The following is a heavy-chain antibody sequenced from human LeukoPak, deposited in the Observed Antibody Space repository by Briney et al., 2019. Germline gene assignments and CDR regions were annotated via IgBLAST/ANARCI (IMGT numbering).Heavy chain of an antibody. D-gene: IGHD1-7*01. CDR2: IKQDGSEK. J-gene: IGHJ4*02. CDR1: GFTFSGFW. CDR3: ARAGSFWHYVY. Sequence: GGSLRLSCAASGFTFSGFWMSWVRQTPGKGLEWVANIKQDGSEKYYVDSVKGRFTISRDNAKNSLSLQMNGLRVEDTAVYYCARAGSFWHYVYWGQGTLVTVSS. V-gene: IGHV3-7*01.